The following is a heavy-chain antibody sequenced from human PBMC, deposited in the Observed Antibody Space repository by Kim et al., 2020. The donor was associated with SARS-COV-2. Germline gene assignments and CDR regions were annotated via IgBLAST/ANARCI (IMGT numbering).Heavy chain of an antibody. CDR2: ISWDGGST. J-gene: IGHJ3*02. D-gene: IGHD5-12*01. CDR1: GFTFDDYT. Sequence: GGSLRLSCAASGFTFDDYTMHWVRQAPGKGLEWVSLISWDGGSTYYADSVKGRFTISRDNSKNSLYLQMNSLRTEDTALYYCAKDIGGGYSGYERVSAFDIWGQGTMVTVSS. CDR3: AKDIGGGYSGYERVSAFDI. V-gene: IGHV3-43*01.